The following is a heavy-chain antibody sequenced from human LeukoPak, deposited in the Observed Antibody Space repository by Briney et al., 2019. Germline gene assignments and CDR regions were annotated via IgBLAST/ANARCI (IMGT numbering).Heavy chain of an antibody. CDR1: GFTFSSYW. Sequence: GGSLRLSSAASGFTFSSYWMHWVRQAPGKGLVWVSRIKSDGSTTTYADSVKGRFTISRDNAKNTLYLQMNSLRAEDTAVYYCARVVDTHFDYWGQGTLVTVSS. D-gene: IGHD5-18*01. J-gene: IGHJ4*02. V-gene: IGHV3-74*01. CDR2: IKSDGSTT. CDR3: ARVVDTHFDY.